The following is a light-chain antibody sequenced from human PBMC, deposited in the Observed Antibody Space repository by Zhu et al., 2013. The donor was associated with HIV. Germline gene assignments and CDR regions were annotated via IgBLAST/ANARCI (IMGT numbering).Light chain of an antibody. Sequence: DIQLTQSPSSLSASVEDRVIITCRASQPISNYLNWYQQKPGKAPKLLISAASSLESGSHQGSLAADLGQNSLSPFRSLQPEDFATYYCQQSSSTPWTFGQGTKVDIK. CDR3: QQSSSTPWT. CDR2: AAS. CDR1: QPISNY. J-gene: IGKJ1*01. V-gene: IGKV1-39*01.